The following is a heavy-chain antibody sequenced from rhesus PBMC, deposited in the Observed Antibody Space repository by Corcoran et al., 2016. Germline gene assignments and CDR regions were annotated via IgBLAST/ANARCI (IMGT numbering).Heavy chain of an antibody. Sequence: QVQLQESGPGVVKPSETLSLTCAVSGGSISDSYRWSWIRQPPGKGLDWFGYIYGSSTSPNYNPSPKRRVTISTDTSKNQFSLKLSSVTAADTAVYYCATLYSSWSGFDYWGQGVLVTVSS. CDR1: GGSISDSYR. D-gene: IGHD6-13*01. J-gene: IGHJ4*01. CDR2: IYGSSTSP. CDR3: ATLYSSWSGFDY. V-gene: IGHV4S10*01.